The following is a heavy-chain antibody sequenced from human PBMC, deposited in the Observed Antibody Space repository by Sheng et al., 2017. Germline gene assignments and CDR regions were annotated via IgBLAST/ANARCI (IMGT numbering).Heavy chain of an antibody. V-gene: IGHV1-2*02. Sequence: QVQLVQSGAEVKKPGASVKVSCKASGYTFIDYYIHWVRQAPGEGPEWMGWINPNSGGTNYAQKFQGRVTVTRDTSIRTAYMELRRLRSDDTAMYYCANSLGVLGAFDIWGQG. J-gene: IGHJ3*02. CDR2: INPNSGGT. CDR3: ANSLGVLGAFDI. CDR1: GYTFIDYY. D-gene: IGHD3-16*01.